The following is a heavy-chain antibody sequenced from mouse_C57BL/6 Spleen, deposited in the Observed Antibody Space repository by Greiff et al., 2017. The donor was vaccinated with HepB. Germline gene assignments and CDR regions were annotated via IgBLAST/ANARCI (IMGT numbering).Heavy chain of an antibody. J-gene: IGHJ2*01. D-gene: IGHD2-5*01. CDR2: IRNKANNHAT. CDR3: TRGSNYVPYYFDY. V-gene: IGHV6-6*01. CDR1: GFTFSDAW. Sequence: EVKLEESGGGLVQPGGSMKLSCAASGFTFSDAWMDWVRQSPEKGLEWVAEIRNKANNHATYYAESVKGRFTISRDDSKSSVYLQMNSLRAEDTGIYYCTRGSNYVPYYFDYWGQGTTLTVSS.